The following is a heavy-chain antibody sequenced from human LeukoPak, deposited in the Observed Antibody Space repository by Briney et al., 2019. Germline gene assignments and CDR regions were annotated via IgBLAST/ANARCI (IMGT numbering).Heavy chain of an antibody. CDR2: ISGDGTAR. CDR3: VRGRGSYGWFDP. D-gene: IGHD3-10*01. V-gene: IGHV3-74*01. J-gene: IGHJ5*02. CDR1: GNYL. Sequence: GGSLRLSCAASGNYLMHWVCQVPGKGLVWVSRISGDGTARNYADSVKGRFTISRDDAKNTVDLQMNSLRGEDTAVYYCVRGRGSYGWFDPWGQGTLVTVSS.